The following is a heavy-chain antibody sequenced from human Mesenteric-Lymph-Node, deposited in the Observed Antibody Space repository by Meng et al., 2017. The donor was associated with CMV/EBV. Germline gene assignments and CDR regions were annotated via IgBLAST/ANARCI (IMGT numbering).Heavy chain of an antibody. D-gene: IGHD3-10*01. CDR2: IHYGGST. CDR3: ARDEVVRGYYYGMDV. CDR1: GSSVSIRRYH. J-gene: IGHJ6*02. V-gene: IGHV4-39*07. Sequence: SETLSLTCTVSGSSVSIRRYHWVWIRQPPGKGLEWIGSIHYGGSTYYNPSLKSLVNISVDTSKNQFSLKPSSVTAADAAVYYCARDEVVRGYYYGMDVWGQGTTVTVSS.